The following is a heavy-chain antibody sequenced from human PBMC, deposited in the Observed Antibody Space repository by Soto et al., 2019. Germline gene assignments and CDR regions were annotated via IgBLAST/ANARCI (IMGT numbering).Heavy chain of an antibody. D-gene: IGHD1-26*01. V-gene: IGHV4-39*01. Sequence: KPSETLSLTCTVSGGSIGSSSYYWGWIRQPPSKGLEWIGSIYSSGSTYYNPSLKSRVTIPVDTSKNQFSLKLSSVAAADTAVFYCARHIAGTYFRELSWFDPWGQGTLVTVSS. CDR2: IYSSGST. CDR1: GGSIGSSSYY. J-gene: IGHJ5*02. CDR3: ARHIAGTYFRELSWFDP.